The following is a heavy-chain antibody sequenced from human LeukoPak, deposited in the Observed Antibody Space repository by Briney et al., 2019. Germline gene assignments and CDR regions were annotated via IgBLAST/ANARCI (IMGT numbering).Heavy chain of an antibody. Sequence: ASVKVSCKASGYTFTSYGISWVRQAPGQGLEWMGWMNPNSGNTGYAQKFQGRVTITRNTSISTAYMELSSLRSEDTPVYYCARGKVITMVRGVPKVYFDYWGQGTLVTVSS. CDR1: GYTFTSYG. V-gene: IGHV1-8*03. CDR2: MNPNSGNT. J-gene: IGHJ4*02. D-gene: IGHD3-10*01. CDR3: ARGKVITMVRGVPKVYFDY.